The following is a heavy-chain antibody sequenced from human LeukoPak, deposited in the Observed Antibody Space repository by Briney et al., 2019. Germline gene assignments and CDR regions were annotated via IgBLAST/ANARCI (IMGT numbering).Heavy chain of an antibody. V-gene: IGHV4-61*01. CDR1: GGSVSSGSYY. CDR3: ARSGYCSGGSCRYYYYGMDV. D-gene: IGHD2-15*01. J-gene: IGHJ6*02. CDR2: IYYSGST. Sequence: PSETLSLTCTVSGGSVSSGSYYWSWIRQPPGKGLEWIGYIYYSGSTNYNPSLKSRVTISVDTSKNQFSLKLSSVTAADTAVYYCARSGYCSGGSCRYYYYGMDVWGQGTTVTVSS.